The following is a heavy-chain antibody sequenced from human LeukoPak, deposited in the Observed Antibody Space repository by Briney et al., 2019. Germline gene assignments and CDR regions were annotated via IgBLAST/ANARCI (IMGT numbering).Heavy chain of an antibody. CDR1: RLTLSTYW. Sequence: GGSLRLSCAASRLTLSTYWMSWVRQAPGKGLGWVAHIKQDGSQEYYVDSVKGRFTISRDSAKNSLYLQMNSLRAEDTAVYYCARGVPYDSWSGPHYSDYWGQGTVVTVSS. D-gene: IGHD3-3*01. V-gene: IGHV3-7*01. CDR2: IKQDGSQE. CDR3: ARGVPYDSWSGPHYSDY. J-gene: IGHJ4*02.